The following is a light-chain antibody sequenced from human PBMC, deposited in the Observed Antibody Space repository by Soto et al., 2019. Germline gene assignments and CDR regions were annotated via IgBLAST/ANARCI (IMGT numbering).Light chain of an antibody. V-gene: IGKV3-15*01. J-gene: IGKJ1*01. CDR1: QSVSSN. CDR2: GAS. CDR3: QQYNNWPRA. Sequence: EIVMTQSSATLSVSPGERATLSCRASQSVSSNLAWYQQKPGQAPRLLIYGASTRAIGIPARFSGSGSGTEFTLTISSLQSEDFAVYYCQQYNNWPRAFGQGTKVEIK.